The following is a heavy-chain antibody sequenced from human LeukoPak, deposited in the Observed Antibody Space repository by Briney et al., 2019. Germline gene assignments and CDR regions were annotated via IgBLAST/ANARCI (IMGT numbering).Heavy chain of an antibody. CDR2: IRYDGSNK. J-gene: IGHJ3*02. D-gene: IGHD5-12*01. CDR3: AKDRPLGGGYEDDAFDI. CDR1: GFTFSSYG. V-gene: IGHV3-30*02. Sequence: GGSLRLSCAASGFTFSSYGMHWVRQAPGKGLEWVAFIRYDGSNKYYADSVKGRFTISRDNSKNTLYLQMNSLRAEDTAVYYCAKDRPLGGGYEDDAFDIWGQGTMVTVSS.